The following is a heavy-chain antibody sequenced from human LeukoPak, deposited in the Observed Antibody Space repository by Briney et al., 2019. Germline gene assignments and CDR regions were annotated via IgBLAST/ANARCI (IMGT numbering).Heavy chain of an antibody. J-gene: IGHJ4*02. CDR2: INPNSGGT. Sequence: ASVKVSCKASGYTFTGYYMHWVRQAPGQGLEWMGWINPNSGGTNYAQKLQGRVTMTTDTSTSTAYMELRSLGSDDTAVCYCARDNYYDSSGYCYWGQGTLVTVSS. D-gene: IGHD3-22*01. CDR3: ARDNYYDSSGYCY. CDR1: GYTFTGYY. V-gene: IGHV1-2*02.